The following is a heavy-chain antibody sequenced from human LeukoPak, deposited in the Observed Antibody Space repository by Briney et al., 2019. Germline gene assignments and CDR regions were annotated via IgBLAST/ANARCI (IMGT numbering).Heavy chain of an antibody. CDR2: ISASGGGT. CDR3: AKGQAADWYFDL. J-gene: IGHJ2*01. CDR1: GFTFSSDG. V-gene: IGHV3-23*01. Sequence: PGGSLRLSCAASGFTFSSDGMSWVRQAPGKGLEWVSSISASGGGTVYADSVKGRVTISRDNSKNTLYLQMHSLRAEDTAVYYCAKGQAADWYFDLWGRGTLVTVSS. D-gene: IGHD2-15*01.